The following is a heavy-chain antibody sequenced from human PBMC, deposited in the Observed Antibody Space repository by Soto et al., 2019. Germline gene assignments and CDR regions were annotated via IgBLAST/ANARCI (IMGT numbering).Heavy chain of an antibody. Sequence: QVHLEESGPGLLKPSETLSLTCSVSGVSISSAFWSWIRQPAGKGLEYIGRFYADTSANENPSLKGRLSMSRDMSKNQLSLRLTSVTAADTGVYYCVKDRVALAGFDVWGHGTLVTVS. CDR3: VKDRVALAGFDV. CDR1: GVSISSAF. D-gene: IGHD6-19*01. J-gene: IGHJ3*01. CDR2: FYADTSA. V-gene: IGHV4-4*07.